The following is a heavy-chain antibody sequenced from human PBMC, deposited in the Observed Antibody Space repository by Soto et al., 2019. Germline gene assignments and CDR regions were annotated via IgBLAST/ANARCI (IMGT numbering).Heavy chain of an antibody. CDR1: GFTFSSYA. D-gene: IGHD2-8*02. Sequence: EVQLLESGGGLVQPGGSLRLSCAASGFTFSSYAMSWVRQAPGKGLEWVSVISGSDDSTYYADSVKGRFTISRDNSKNTLYLQMNSLTAEDTAVYYCAKLLRTDAPLRSIWSDPNISGGYFDYWGQGTLVTVSS. CDR2: ISGSDDST. V-gene: IGHV3-23*01. J-gene: IGHJ4*02. CDR3: AKLLRTDAPLRSIWSDPNISGGYFDY.